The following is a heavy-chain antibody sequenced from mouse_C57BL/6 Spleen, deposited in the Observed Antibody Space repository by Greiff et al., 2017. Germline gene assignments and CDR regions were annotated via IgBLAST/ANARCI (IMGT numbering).Heavy chain of an antibody. CDR1: GYTFTSYW. CDR2: IDPNSGGT. J-gene: IGHJ4*01. V-gene: IGHV1-72*01. CDR3: ARSALGRDYAMDY. D-gene: IGHD4-1*01. Sequence: QVQLKQPGAELVKPGASVKLSCKASGYTFTSYWMHWVKQRPGRGLEWIGRIDPNSGGTKYNEKFKSKATLTVDKPSSTAYMQLSSLTSEDSAVYYCARSALGRDYAMDYWGQGTSVTVSS.